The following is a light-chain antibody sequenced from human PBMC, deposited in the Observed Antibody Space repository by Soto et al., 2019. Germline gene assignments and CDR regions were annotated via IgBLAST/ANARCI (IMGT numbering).Light chain of an antibody. J-gene: IGKJ1*01. CDR2: GAS. CDR1: PSVSSN. Sequence: EIVMTQSPATLSVSPGERATLSCRASPSVSSNLAWYQQKPGQAPRLLIYGASTRATGIPARFSGSWSGTEFTLTISSLQSEDFAIYFCQQYNNWPPDRTFGQGTKVESK. V-gene: IGKV3-15*01. CDR3: QQYNNWPPDRT.